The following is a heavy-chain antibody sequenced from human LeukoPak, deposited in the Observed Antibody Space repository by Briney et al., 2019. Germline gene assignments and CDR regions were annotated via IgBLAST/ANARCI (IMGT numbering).Heavy chain of an antibody. D-gene: IGHD6-19*01. CDR2: ISSSNSFK. J-gene: IGHJ3*02. Sequence: GGSLRLSCAASGFPFDTYPMNWVRQAPGKGLEWVASISSSNSFKNYADSVKGRFTIPRDNAQNSLYLQMSSLRAEDTGLYYCATMGEQWLLKDIWGQGTMVIVSS. CDR3: ATMGEQWLLKDI. CDR1: GFPFDTYP. V-gene: IGHV3-21*01.